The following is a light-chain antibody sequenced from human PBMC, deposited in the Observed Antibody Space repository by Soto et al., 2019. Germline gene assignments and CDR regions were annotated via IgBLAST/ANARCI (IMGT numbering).Light chain of an antibody. V-gene: IGKV1-5*01. CDR1: QSISSW. CDR2: DAS. J-gene: IGKJ1*01. CDR3: QQYNSYWT. Sequence: DSQMTHAPSTLSAYVGDRVTITCRASQSISSWLAWYQQKPGKAPKLLIYDASSLESGVPSRFSGSGSGTEFTLTISSLQPDDFATYYCQQYNSYWTFGQGTKVDIK.